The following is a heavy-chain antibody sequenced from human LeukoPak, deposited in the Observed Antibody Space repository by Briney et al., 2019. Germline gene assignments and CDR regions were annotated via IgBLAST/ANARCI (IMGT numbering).Heavy chain of an antibody. D-gene: IGHD4-23*01. CDR2: IYTDGVFA. CDR1: GFTLSNYW. V-gene: IGHV3-74*01. J-gene: IGHJ4*02. CDR3: ARDSTPGAYGGSGGY. Sequence: GGSLRLSCAASGFTLSNYWMHWVRRAPGKGLVWVSRIYTDGVFANYADSVKGRFTISRDNAKNTLYLQMNSLRAEDTAVYYCARDSTPGAYGGSGGYWGQGTLVTVSS.